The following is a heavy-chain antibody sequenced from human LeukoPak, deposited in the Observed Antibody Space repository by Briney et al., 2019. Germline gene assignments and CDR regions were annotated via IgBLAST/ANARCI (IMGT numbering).Heavy chain of an antibody. Sequence: SCKSSGYTFINYGISWVRQAPGKGLEWVAFIRYDGSNKYYADSVKGRFTISRDNSKNTLYLQMNSLRAEDTAVYYCAKQYDSSGYYYPLDYWGQGTLVTVSS. CDR2: IRYDGSNK. J-gene: IGHJ4*02. D-gene: IGHD3-22*01. CDR3: AKQYDSSGYYYPLDY. CDR1: GYTFINYG. V-gene: IGHV3-30*02.